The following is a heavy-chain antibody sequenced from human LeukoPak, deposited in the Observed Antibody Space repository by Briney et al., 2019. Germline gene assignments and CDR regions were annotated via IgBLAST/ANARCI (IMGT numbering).Heavy chain of an antibody. J-gene: IGHJ4*02. CDR1: GFTFSSYT. D-gene: IGHD2-2*01. CDR2: TCSTRTYI. CDR3: ARGFGGYCSSTSCLVTIDY. V-gene: IGHV3-21*01. Sequence: GGSVRLSCAASGFTFSSYTMNWVRQAPGKGPEWVSSTCSTRTYICYADSVKGRFTISRDNAKNSVYLQMDSLRAEDTAVYYCARGFGGYCSSTSCLVTIDYWGQGIPVTVSS.